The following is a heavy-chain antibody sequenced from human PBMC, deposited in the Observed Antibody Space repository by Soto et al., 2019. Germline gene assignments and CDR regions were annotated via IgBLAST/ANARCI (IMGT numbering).Heavy chain of an antibody. V-gene: IGHV1-8*01. Sequence: QVQLVQSGAEVKKPGASVKVSCKASGYTFTSYDINWVRQATGQGLEWMGWMNRSSGNTGYAQKFQGRVTMTRITSICTAYMEVSSLRSEDSAVYYCARSTNDYGDQHWGQGTLVTVSS. CDR1: GYTFTSYD. CDR2: MNRSSGNT. D-gene: IGHD4-17*01. CDR3: ARSTNDYGDQH. J-gene: IGHJ1*01.